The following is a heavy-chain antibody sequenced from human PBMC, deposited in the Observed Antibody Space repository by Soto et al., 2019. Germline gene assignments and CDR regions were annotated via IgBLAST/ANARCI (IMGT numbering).Heavy chain of an antibody. CDR2: IYPGDSDT. Sequence: PGESLKISCKGSGYIFTSYWIAWVRQMPGKGLEWMGIIYPGDSDTRYSPSFQGQVTISADKSISTAYLQWSSLNASDTAMYYCARFSYCGGDCYYYFNSWGQGSLVTVAS. CDR1: GYIFTSYW. J-gene: IGHJ4*02. V-gene: IGHV5-51*01. D-gene: IGHD2-21*02. CDR3: ARFSYCGGDCYYYFNS.